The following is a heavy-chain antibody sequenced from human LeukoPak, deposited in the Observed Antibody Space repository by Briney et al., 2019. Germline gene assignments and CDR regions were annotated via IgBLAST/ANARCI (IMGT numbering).Heavy chain of an antibody. CDR3: ARLIGPVVITFGGVTWFDP. J-gene: IGHJ5*02. V-gene: IGHV3-23*01. CDR2: ISCSGSSS. D-gene: IGHD3-16*01. CDR1: GFTFSDYY. Sequence: GGSLTLSCVASGFTFSDYYMSWIRQAPGKGLEWVSAISCSGSSSYHADSVRGRFTISRDNSMNTVYLQMNTLGAEDTAIYYCARLIGPVVITFGGVTWFDPWGQGTRVTVSS.